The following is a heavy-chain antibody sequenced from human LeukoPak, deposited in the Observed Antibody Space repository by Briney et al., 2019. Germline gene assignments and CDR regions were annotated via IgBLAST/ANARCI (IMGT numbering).Heavy chain of an antibody. CDR1: GGSIRSYY. CDR3: ARMYRDPKSGWFDP. Sequence: SETLSLTCTVSGGSIRSYYWSWIRQPPGKGLEWIGYIYDNGNTNYNPSLKSRVTISVDTSKNQFSLKLSSVTAADTAVYYCARMYRDPKSGWFDPWGQGTLVTVSS. D-gene: IGHD1-26*01. J-gene: IGHJ5*02. V-gene: IGHV4-59*01. CDR2: IYDNGNT.